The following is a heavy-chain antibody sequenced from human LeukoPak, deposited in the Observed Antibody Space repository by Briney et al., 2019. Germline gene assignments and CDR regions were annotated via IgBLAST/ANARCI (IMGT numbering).Heavy chain of an antibody. V-gene: IGHV3-11*01. CDR3: ARFRYCSTASCKGVDY. CDR1: GFTFSDYY. CDR2: ISTTGGDI. D-gene: IGHD2-2*01. J-gene: IGHJ4*02. Sequence: GGSLRLSCAVSGFTFSDYYMSWIRQAPGKGLEWVSYISTTGGDIYYADSVKGRFASSRDNAKNSLYLQMNSLRAEDTAVYYCARFRYCSTASCKGVDYWGQGTLVTVSS.